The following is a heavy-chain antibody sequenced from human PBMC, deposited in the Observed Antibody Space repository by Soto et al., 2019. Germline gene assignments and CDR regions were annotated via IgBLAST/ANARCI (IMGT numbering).Heavy chain of an antibody. CDR2: IIPIFGTA. CDR3: AREADIVVVVAATRPGDFDI. V-gene: IGHV1-69*06. CDR1: GGTFSSYA. Sequence: ASVKVSCKASGGTFSSYAISWVRQAPGQGLEWMGGIIPIFGTANYAQKFQGRVTITADKSTSTAYMELSSLRSEDTAVYYCAREADIVVVVAATRPGDFDIWGQGTMVTVSS. D-gene: IGHD2-15*01. J-gene: IGHJ3*02.